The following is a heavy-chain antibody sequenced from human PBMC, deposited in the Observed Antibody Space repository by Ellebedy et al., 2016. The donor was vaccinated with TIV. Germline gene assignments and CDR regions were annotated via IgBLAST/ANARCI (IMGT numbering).Heavy chain of an antibody. Sequence: GSLRLSCAVYGGSFSGYYWSWIRQPPGKGLEWIGYAYHSGSTDYNPSLESRVTISVDTSKNQISLKLTSVTAADTAVYYCARVGTELVTVEEYYYYMDVWGKGTTVTVSS. V-gene: IGHV4-34*01. CDR2: AYHSGST. D-gene: IGHD2/OR15-2a*01. CDR3: ARVGTELVTVEEYYYYMDV. CDR1: GGSFSGYY. J-gene: IGHJ6*03.